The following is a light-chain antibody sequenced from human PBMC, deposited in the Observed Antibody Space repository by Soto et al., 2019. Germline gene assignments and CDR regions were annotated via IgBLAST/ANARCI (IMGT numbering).Light chain of an antibody. CDR3: QKYDTTPPWE. V-gene: IGKV1-27*01. Sequence: DIQMTQSPSSLSASVGDRVTITCRASQDISNYLAWHQQKPGKVHKLLIYAASTLQSGVPSRFSGSGSGTDFTLTISSLQPEDFATYYCQKYDTTPPWEFGQGTKVEIK. J-gene: IGKJ1*01. CDR1: QDISNY. CDR2: AAS.